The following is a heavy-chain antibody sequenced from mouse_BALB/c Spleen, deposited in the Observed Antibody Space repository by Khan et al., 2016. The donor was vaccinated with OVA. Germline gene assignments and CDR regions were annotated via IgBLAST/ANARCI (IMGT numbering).Heavy chain of an antibody. D-gene: IGHD6-2*01. J-gene: IGHJ3*01. CDR2: ISSGSHNI. CDR3: TRRHSLHASMAY. CDR1: GFTFSSFG. V-gene: IGHV5-17*02. Sequence: EVQLVESGGGLVQPGGSRKLSCAASGFTFSSFGMHWVRQAPEKGLEWVAYISSGSHNIYYADTVKGRFTISRDNPKNTLFLQMTSLRSEDTAMYYCTRRHSLHASMAYWGHGTRVTVSA.